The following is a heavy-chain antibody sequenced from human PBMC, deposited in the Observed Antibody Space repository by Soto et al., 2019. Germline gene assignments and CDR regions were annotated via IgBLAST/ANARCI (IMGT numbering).Heavy chain of an antibody. CDR1: SGSISSSNW. V-gene: IGHV4-4*02. CDR3: ARAVRRAAAGTNGMDV. Sequence: SETLSLTCAVSSGSISSSNWWSWVRQPPGKGLEWIGEIYHSGSTNYNPSLKSRVTISVDTSKNQFSLKLSSVTAADTAVYYCARAVRRAAAGTNGMDVWGQGTTVTVSS. D-gene: IGHD6-13*01. J-gene: IGHJ6*02. CDR2: IYHSGST.